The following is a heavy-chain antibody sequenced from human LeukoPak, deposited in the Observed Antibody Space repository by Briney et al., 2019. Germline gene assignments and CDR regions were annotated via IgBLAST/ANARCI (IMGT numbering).Heavy chain of an antibody. J-gene: IGHJ5*02. V-gene: IGHV4-59*01. CDR3: ARKIQLWSWFDP. CDR2: TYYSGST. CDR1: GGSISSYY. D-gene: IGHD5-18*01. Sequence: SETLSLTCTVSGGSISSYYWSWIRQPPGKGLEWIGYTYYSGSTNYNPSLKSRVTISVDTSKNQFSLKLSSVTAADTAVYYCARKIQLWSWFDPWGQGTLVTVSS.